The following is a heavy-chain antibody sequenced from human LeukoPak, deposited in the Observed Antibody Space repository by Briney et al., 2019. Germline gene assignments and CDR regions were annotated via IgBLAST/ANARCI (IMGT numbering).Heavy chain of an antibody. CDR2: ISSSGSTI. J-gene: IGHJ4*02. CDR1: GFTFSSYE. V-gene: IGHV3-48*03. D-gene: IGHD3-9*01. Sequence: GGSLRLSCAASGFTFSSYEMNWVRQAPGKGLEWVSYISSSGSTIYYADSVKGRFTISRDNAKNSLYLQMNSLRAEDTAVYYCATLRYFDSNFDYWGQGTLVTVSS. CDR3: ATLRYFDSNFDY.